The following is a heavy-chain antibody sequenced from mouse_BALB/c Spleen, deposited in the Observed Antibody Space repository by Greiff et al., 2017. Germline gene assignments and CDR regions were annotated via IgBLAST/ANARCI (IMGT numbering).Heavy chain of an antibody. D-gene: IGHD1-1*01. CDR1: GYSFTDYI. CDR3: ARDYYSSSYYAMDY. V-gene: IGHV1-39*01. Sequence: VQLQQTGPELVKPGASVKISCKASGYSFTDYIMLWVKQSHGKSLEWIGNINPYYGSTSYNLKFKGKATLTVDKSSSTAYMQLNSLTSEDSAVYYCARDYYSSSYYAMDYWGQGTSVTVSS. CDR2: INPYYGST. J-gene: IGHJ4*01.